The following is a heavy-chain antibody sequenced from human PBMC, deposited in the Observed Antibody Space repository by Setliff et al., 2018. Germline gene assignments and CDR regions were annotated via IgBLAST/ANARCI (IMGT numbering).Heavy chain of an antibody. Sequence: WASVKVSCKASGGTFSSYAISWVRQAPGQGLEWMGGIIPIFGTANYAQKFQGRVTITADESTSTAYMELSSLRSEDTAVYYCARGDYYDSSGYPYYWGQGTLVTVSS. CDR1: GGTFSSYA. V-gene: IGHV1-69*13. CDR3: ARGDYYDSSGYPYY. CDR2: IIPIFGTA. J-gene: IGHJ4*02. D-gene: IGHD3-22*01.